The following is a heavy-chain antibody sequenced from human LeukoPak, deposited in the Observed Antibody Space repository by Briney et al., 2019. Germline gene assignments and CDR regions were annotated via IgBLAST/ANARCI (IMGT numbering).Heavy chain of an antibody. D-gene: IGHD4-23*01. V-gene: IGHV4-39*01. CDR2: IYYSGTT. J-gene: IGHJ4*02. CDR3: ARRLRWPSYFDY. Sequence: SETLSLTCTVSGGSIGSTSYYWGWIRQPPGKGLEWIGSIYYSGTTYYNPSLKSRVTISVATSKTQFSLKLRSVTAADTAVYYCARRLRWPSYFDYWGQGTPVTVSS. CDR1: GGSIGSTSYY.